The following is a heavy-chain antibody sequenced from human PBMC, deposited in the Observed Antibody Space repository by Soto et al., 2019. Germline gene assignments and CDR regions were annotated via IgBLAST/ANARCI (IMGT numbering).Heavy chain of an antibody. Sequence: QVQLVQSGAEVKKPGASVKVSCKASGYTFTSYAMHWVRQAPGQRLEWMGWINAGNGNTKYSQKFQGRGTITRDTSASTAYMELSSLRSEDTAVYYCARGYGGPASWFDPWGQGNLVTVSS. CDR1: GYTFTSYA. CDR3: ARGYGGPASWFDP. CDR2: INAGNGNT. D-gene: IGHD3-10*01. J-gene: IGHJ5*02. V-gene: IGHV1-3*01.